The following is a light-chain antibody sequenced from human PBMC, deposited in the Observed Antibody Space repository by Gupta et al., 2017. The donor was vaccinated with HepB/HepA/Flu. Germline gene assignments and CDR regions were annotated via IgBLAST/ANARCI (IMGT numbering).Light chain of an antibody. V-gene: IGKV1-9*01. CDR1: QGISSY. CDR2: AAS. Sequence: PSFLSASVGDRVTITCRASQGISSYLAWYQQKPGKAPKLLIYAASTVQSGVPSRFSGSGSGTEFTLTISSLQPEDFATYYCQHRNSSPFTFGHGTKVDIK. J-gene: IGKJ3*01. CDR3: QHRNSSPFT.